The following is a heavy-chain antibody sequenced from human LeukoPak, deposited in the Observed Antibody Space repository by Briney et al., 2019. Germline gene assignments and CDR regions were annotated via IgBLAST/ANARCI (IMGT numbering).Heavy chain of an antibody. V-gene: IGHV3-21*01. D-gene: IGHD3-10*01. J-gene: IGHJ4*02. Sequence: GGSLRLSCAASGFTFSSYSMNWVRQAPGKGLEWVSSISSSSSYIYYADSVKGRFTISRDNAKNSLYLQMNSLRAEDTAVYYCAASGVDMVRGVMPHYWGQGTLVTVSS. CDR1: GFTFSSYS. CDR2: ISSSSSYI. CDR3: AASGVDMVRGVMPHY.